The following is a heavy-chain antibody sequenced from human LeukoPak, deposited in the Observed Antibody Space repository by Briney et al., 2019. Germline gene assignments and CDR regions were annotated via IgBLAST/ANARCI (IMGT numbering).Heavy chain of an antibody. CDR3: ARGDLNYYDSSGYYYHYYYYMDV. CDR1: GGTFSSYA. J-gene: IGHJ6*03. CDR2: IIPIFGTA. Sequence: GASVKVSCKASGGTFSSYAISWVRQAPGQGLEWMGGIIPIFGTANYAQKLQGRVTITTDESTSTAYMELSSLRSEDTAVYYCARGDLNYYDSSGYYYHYYYYMDVWSKGTTVTVYS. V-gene: IGHV1-69*05. D-gene: IGHD3-22*01.